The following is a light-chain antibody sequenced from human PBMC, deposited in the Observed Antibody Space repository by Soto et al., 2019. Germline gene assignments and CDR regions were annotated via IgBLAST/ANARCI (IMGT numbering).Light chain of an antibody. V-gene: IGLV1-44*01. Sequence: QSVLTQPPSASRTPGQRVTISCSGSSSNIGSYTVNWYQQLPGTAPRLLIYDNDQRPSGVPDRFSGSQSGTSASLAISGLQSEDEADYYCAAWDDSLNGPVFGTGTQLTVL. J-gene: IGLJ1*01. CDR3: AAWDDSLNGPV. CDR2: DND. CDR1: SSNIGSYT.